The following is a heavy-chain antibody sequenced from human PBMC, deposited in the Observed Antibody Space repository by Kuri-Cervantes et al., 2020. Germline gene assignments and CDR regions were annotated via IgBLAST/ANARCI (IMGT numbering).Heavy chain of an antibody. Sequence: ASVKVSCKASGYTFTSYYMHWVRQAPGQGLEWMGILNPSGGSTSYAQKFQGRVTMTRDTSTSTVYMELSSLRSDDTAVYYCARESTMVRGVIIKVLGWFYPWGQGTLVTVSS. CDR2: LNPSGGST. D-gene: IGHD3-10*01. CDR3: ARESTMVRGVIIKVLGWFYP. J-gene: IGHJ5*02. V-gene: IGHV1-46*01. CDR1: GYTFTSYY.